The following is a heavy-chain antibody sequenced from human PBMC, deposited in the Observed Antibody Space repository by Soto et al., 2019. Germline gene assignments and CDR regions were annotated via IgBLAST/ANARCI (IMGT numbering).Heavy chain of an antibody. Sequence: GESLKISCAASGFTFSSYWMHWVRQAPGKGLVWVSRINSDGSTTSYADSVKGRFTISRDNAKNTLYLQMNSLRAEDTAVYYCARGYDAEYFQDWGQGTLVTVSS. J-gene: IGHJ1*01. D-gene: IGHD3-3*01. CDR1: GFTFSSYW. CDR3: ARGYDAEYFQD. V-gene: IGHV3-74*01. CDR2: INSDGSTT.